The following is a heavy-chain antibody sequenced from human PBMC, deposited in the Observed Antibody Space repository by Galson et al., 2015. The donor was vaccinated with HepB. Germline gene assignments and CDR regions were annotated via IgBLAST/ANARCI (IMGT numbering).Heavy chain of an antibody. CDR2: ISSSSSYI. CDR3: SRLIENFDY. V-gene: IGHV3-21*01. Sequence: SLRLSCAASGFTFSSYSMNWVRQAPGKGLEWVSCISSSSSYICYADSVKGRFTISRDNAKNSLYLQMNSLRAEDTAVYYCSRLIENFDYWGQGTLVTVSS. J-gene: IGHJ4*02. CDR1: GFTFSSYS.